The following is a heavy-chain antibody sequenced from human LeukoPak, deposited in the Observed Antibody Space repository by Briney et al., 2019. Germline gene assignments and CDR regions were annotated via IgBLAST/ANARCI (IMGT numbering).Heavy chain of an antibody. J-gene: IGHJ4*02. CDR3: ARGRMARGVIISGYRY. Sequence: GASVKVSCKASGYTFTSYDINWVRQATGQGLEWMGWMNPNSGNTGYAQKFQGRVTITRNTSISTAYMELSSLRSEDTAVYYCARGRMARGVIISGYRYWGQGTLVTVSS. CDR1: GYTFTSYD. D-gene: IGHD3-10*01. V-gene: IGHV1-8*03. CDR2: MNPNSGNT.